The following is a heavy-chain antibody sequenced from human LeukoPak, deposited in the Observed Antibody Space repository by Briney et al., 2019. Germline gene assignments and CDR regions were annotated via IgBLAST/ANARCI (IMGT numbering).Heavy chain of an antibody. Sequence: GGSLRLSCAASGFTFSSYAMSWVRQAPGKGLEWVSAISGSGGSTYYADSVKGRLTISRDNSKNTLYLQMNSLRAEDTAVYYCAKRALYSGYFNWFDPWGQGTLVTVSS. CDR3: AKRALYSGYFNWFDP. J-gene: IGHJ5*02. D-gene: IGHD5-12*01. CDR1: GFTFSSYA. V-gene: IGHV3-23*01. CDR2: ISGSGGST.